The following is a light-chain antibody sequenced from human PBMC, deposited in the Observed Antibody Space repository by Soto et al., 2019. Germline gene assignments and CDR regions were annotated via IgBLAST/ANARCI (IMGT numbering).Light chain of an antibody. J-gene: IGKJ2*01. CDR1: ESISRDY. CDR2: GGS. Sequence: EIVLTQSPGTLSLSPGQRATLSCRASESISRDYLAWYQQRLGQAPRLLIYGGSSRATGIPDRFSGSGSGTDFTLTISRLEPEDFAIYYCQQYGGVPYTFGQGTKLEIK. CDR3: QQYGGVPYT. V-gene: IGKV3-20*01.